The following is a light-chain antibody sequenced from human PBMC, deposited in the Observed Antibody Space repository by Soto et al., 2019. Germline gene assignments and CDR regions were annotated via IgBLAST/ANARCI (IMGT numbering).Light chain of an antibody. CDR3: SSFRSSNTPSL. J-gene: IGLJ1*01. Sequence: QSALTQPASVSGSPGQSITISCTGASSDFADFNYVSWYQQHPDKAPKLIIYDVNNRPSGVSNRFSGSKSGNTASLTISGLQADDEADYYCSSFRSSNTPSLFGTGTKLTAL. V-gene: IGLV2-14*03. CDR1: SSDFADFNY. CDR2: DVN.